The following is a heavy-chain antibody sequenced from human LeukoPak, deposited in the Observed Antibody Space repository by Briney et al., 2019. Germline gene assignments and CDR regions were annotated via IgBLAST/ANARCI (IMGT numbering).Heavy chain of an antibody. CDR2: ISGSGGST. J-gene: IGHJ6*03. D-gene: IGHD4-23*01. V-gene: IGHV3-23*01. CDR3: AKDFHDFGGNWGFFGYYYYMDV. CDR1: GFTFSSYA. Sequence: PGGSLRLSCAASGFTFSSYAMSWVRQAPGKGLEWVSAISGSGGSTYYADSVKGRFTISRDNSKNTLYLQMNSLRAEDTAVYYCAKDFHDFGGNWGFFGYYYYMDVWGKGTTVTVSS.